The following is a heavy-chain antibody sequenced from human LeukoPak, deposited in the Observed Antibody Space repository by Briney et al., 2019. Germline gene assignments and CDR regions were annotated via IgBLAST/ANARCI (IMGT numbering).Heavy chain of an antibody. D-gene: IGHD5-18*01. CDR1: GGSISSSSYY. V-gene: IGHV4-39*01. J-gene: IGHJ4*02. CDR3: ARQRGEDTAMDLFDY. CDR2: IYYSGST. Sequence: SETLSLTCTVSGGSISSSSYYWGWIRRPPGKGLEWIGSIYYSGSTYYNPSLKSRVTISVDTSKNQFSLKLSSVTAADTAVYYCARQRGEDTAMDLFDYWGQGTLVTVSS.